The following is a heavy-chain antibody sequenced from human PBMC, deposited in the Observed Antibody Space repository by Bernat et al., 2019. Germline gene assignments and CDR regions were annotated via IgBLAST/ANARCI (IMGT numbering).Heavy chain of an antibody. CDR1: GFTFSNYA. CDR2: INSIGGGI. Sequence: EVQLLESGGGLVQPGGSLRLSCAASGFTFSNYAMTRVRQAPGKGLEWVSSINSIGGGIYYADSVRGRFTISRDNSKNTLYLQMNSLRAEDTALYYCAKYLGSGIRNFDYWGQGTLVTVSS. D-gene: IGHD3-10*01. J-gene: IGHJ4*02. V-gene: IGHV3-23*01. CDR3: AKYLGSGIRNFDY.